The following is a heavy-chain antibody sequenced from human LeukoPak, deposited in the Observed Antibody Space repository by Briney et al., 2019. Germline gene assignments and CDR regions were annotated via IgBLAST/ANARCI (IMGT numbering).Heavy chain of an antibody. CDR2: IYPGDSDT. J-gene: IGHJ5*02. CDR3: ARGMPPWNWFDP. D-gene: IGHD2-2*01. CDR1: GYRFTSYW. Sequence: GESLKIPCKGSGYRFTSYWIGWVRQMPGKGLAGMGIIYPGDSDTRYSPSFQGKVTISADKSISTAYLKWSSLKASDTATYYCARGMPPWNWFDPWGQGTLVTVSS. V-gene: IGHV5-51*01.